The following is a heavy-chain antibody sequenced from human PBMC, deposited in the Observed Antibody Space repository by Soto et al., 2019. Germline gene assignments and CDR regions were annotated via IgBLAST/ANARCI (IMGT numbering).Heavy chain of an antibody. CDR1: GYTFTSYD. J-gene: IGHJ6*02. D-gene: IGHD3-3*01. V-gene: IGHV1-8*01. CDR2: MNPDSGST. Sequence: ASVKVSCKASGYTFTSYDINWVRQATGQGLEWMGWMNPDSGSTGYAQKFQGRVTMTRDTSVSTAYMELSSLRSEDTAVYYCARASKICGGYYQFYCYYGMDVWGQVTTVTV. CDR3: ARASKICGGYYQFYCYYGMDV.